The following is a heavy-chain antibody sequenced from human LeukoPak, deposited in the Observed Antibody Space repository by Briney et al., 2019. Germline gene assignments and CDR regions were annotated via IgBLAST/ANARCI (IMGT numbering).Heavy chain of an antibody. J-gene: IGHJ4*02. V-gene: IGHV3-30*04. Sequence: GTSLRLSCAASGFPFSTSAMYWVRQAPGKGLEWVAAISNDGTRQHYTESVKGRFTVSRVNSKSTLHLQMDSLRIDDAALYYCARSGYGSSSYFDYWGQGTLVTVSS. CDR2: ISNDGTRQ. CDR1: GFPFSTSA. D-gene: IGHD6-6*01. CDR3: ARSGYGSSSYFDY.